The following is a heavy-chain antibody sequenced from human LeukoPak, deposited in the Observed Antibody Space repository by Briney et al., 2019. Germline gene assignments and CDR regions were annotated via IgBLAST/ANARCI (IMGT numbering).Heavy chain of an antibody. CDR1: GFTFSTYW. CDR2: ISSTSSTI. V-gene: IGHV3-48*02. CDR3: ATGGYFDL. J-gene: IGHJ2*01. Sequence: PGGSLRLSCAASGFTFSTYWMHWVRQVPGKGLVWVSYISSTSSTIYYADSVKGRFTISRDNAKNSLYLQMHSLRDGDTAVYYCATGGYFDLWGRGTLVTVSS.